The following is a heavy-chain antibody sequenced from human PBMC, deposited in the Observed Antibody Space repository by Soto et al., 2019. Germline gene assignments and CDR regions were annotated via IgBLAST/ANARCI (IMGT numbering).Heavy chain of an antibody. CDR2: IYYSGST. J-gene: IGHJ6*02. CDR3: AREPCGGDCYGYCYHGMDV. Sequence: QVQLQESGPGLVKPSQTLSLTCSVSGGSISSGGYYWSWIRQHPGKGLEWIAYIYYSGSTYYNPSLKRLVTRSVDTSKNRVSLKLSSVTAADTAMYYCAREPCGGDCYGYCYHGMDVWGQGTTVTVSS. V-gene: IGHV4-31*01. D-gene: IGHD2-21*02. CDR1: GGSISSGGYY.